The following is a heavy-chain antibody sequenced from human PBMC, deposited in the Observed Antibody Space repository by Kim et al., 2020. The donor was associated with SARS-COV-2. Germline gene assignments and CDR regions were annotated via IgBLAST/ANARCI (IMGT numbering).Heavy chain of an antibody. CDR1: GYTFTDHY. V-gene: IGHV1-2*02. CDR2: INPDSGAT. Sequence: ASVKVSCKASGYTFTDHYVHWVRQAPGQGLEWMGWINPDSGATYYEHKFQGRVTVTGDRSITTIYMDLSSLRSDDTAGYYCTRARAITGLDPWGQGPLGT. CDR3: TRARAITGLDP. J-gene: IGHJ5*02.